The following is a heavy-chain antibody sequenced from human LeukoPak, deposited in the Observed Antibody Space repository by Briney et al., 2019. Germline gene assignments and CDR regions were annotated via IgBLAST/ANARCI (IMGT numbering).Heavy chain of an antibody. J-gene: IGHJ3*02. CDR3: ARRKYDILTGYPTEAFDI. CDR2: IYPGDSDT. CDR1: GYSFTNYW. V-gene: IGHV5-51*01. D-gene: IGHD3-9*01. Sequence: GESLKISCKGSGYSFTNYWIGWVRQLPGKGLEWMGIIYPGDSDTRYSPSLQGQVTISADKSISTAYLQWSSLKASDTAMYYCARRKYDILTGYPTEAFDIWGQGTMVTVSS.